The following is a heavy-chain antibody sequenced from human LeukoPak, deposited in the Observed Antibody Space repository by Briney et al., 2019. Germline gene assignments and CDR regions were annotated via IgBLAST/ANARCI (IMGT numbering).Heavy chain of an antibody. CDR3: ARLLWFGELLSH. D-gene: IGHD3-10*01. Sequence: SETLSLTCAVYGGSFSGYYWSWIRQPPGKGLEWIGEINHSGSTNYNPSLKSRVTISVDTSKNQFSLKLSSVTAADTAVYYCARLLWFGELLSHWGQGTLVTVSS. CDR1: GGSFSGYY. CDR2: INHSGST. J-gene: IGHJ4*02. V-gene: IGHV4-34*01.